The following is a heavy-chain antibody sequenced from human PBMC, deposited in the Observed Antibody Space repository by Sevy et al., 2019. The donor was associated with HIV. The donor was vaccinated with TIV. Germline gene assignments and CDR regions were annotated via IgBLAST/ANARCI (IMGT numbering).Heavy chain of an antibody. J-gene: IGHJ4*02. D-gene: IGHD3-10*01. CDR3: ARDRGEILRSAFKS. CDR2: ISHDGRNHK. Sequence: GGSLRLSCAASRFTFGEYGMHWVRQAPGKGLEWVAVISHDGRNHKYNADFVKGRFTISRDNSKNMVYLQMNSLRVEDTAIYYCARDRGEILRSAFKSWGQGTLVTVSS. V-gene: IGHV3-33*08. CDR1: RFTFGEYG.